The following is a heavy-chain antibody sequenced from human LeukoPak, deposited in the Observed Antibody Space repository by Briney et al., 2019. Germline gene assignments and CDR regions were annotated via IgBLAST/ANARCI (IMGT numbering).Heavy chain of an antibody. J-gene: IGHJ4*02. D-gene: IGHD3-22*01. V-gene: IGHV5-51*01. CDR2: IYPGDPAT. CDR3: ARPAYYDRSGYFDY. CDR1: GYSFTSYW. Sequence: GELLKISCKGSGYSFTSYWIGWVRQMPGKGLEWMGIIYPGDPATRYSPSFQGQVTISADKSISTAYLQWSSLKASDTAMYYCARPAYYDRSGYFDYWGQGTVVIFSS.